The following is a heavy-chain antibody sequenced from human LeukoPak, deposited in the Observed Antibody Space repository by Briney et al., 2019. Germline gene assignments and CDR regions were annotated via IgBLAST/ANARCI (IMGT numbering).Heavy chain of an antibody. Sequence: GGSLRLSCTASGFIVSNSYMSWVRQAPGKGLEWVSVLHTGGRTFYADSVMGRFTISTDNSKNTLFLQMNSLRAEDTAVYYCARDPSGNLYFDYWGQGALVTVSS. CDR3: ARDPSGNLYFDY. J-gene: IGHJ4*02. D-gene: IGHD6-19*01. CDR2: LHTGGRT. V-gene: IGHV3-53*01. CDR1: GFIVSNSY.